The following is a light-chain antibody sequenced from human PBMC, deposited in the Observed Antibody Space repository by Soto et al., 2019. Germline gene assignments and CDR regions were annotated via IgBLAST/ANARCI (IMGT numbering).Light chain of an antibody. J-gene: IGLJ1*01. V-gene: IGLV2-23*03. CDR2: EGT. CDR1: SSDVGSSNL. CDR3: CSYAGRSTFDV. Sequence: QSALTQPASVSGSPGQSITISCTGTSSDVGSSNLVSWYQQHPGKAPKLMIYEGTKRPSGVSNRFSGSKSLNTASLTISGLQGEDEAHYYCCSYAGRSTFDVFGTGTKVTVL.